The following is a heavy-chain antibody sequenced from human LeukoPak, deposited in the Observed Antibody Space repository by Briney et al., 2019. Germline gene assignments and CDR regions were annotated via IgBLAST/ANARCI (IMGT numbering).Heavy chain of an antibody. Sequence: SVKVSCKASGFTFTSSAMQWVRQARGQRLEWIGWIVVGSGNTNYAQKFQERVTITRDMSTSTAYMELSSLRSEDTAVYYCAASLDSSGPSHYWGQGTLVTVSS. CDR2: IVVGSGNT. V-gene: IGHV1-58*02. CDR1: GFTFTSSA. CDR3: AASLDSSGPSHY. J-gene: IGHJ4*02. D-gene: IGHD3-22*01.